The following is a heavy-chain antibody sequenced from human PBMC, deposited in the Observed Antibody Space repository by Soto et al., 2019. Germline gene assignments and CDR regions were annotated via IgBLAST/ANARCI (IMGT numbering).Heavy chain of an antibody. CDR3: TRQPRSEDYYGMDV. V-gene: IGHV3-73*01. CDR1: GFTFSGSA. Sequence: GGSLRLSCAASGFTFSGSAMHWVRQASGKGLEWVGRIRSKANSYATAYAVSVKGRFTISRDDSKNTAYLQMNSLKTEDTAVYYCTRQPRSEDYYGMDVWGQGTTVTVSS. CDR2: IRSKANSYAT. J-gene: IGHJ6*02.